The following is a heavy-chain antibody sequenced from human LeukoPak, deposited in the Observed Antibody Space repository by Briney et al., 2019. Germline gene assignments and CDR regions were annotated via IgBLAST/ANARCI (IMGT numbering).Heavy chain of an antibody. CDR1: GYTLTELS. CDR3: ATEDRFNMVAPYYYYGMDV. V-gene: IGHV1-24*01. Sequence: ASVKVSCKVSGYTLTELSKHWVRQAPGKGLEWMGGFDPEDGETIYAQKFQGRVTMTEDTSTDTAYMELSSLRSEDTAVYYCATEDRFNMVAPYYYYGMDVWGQGTTVTVSS. CDR2: FDPEDGET. D-gene: IGHD5-12*01. J-gene: IGHJ6*02.